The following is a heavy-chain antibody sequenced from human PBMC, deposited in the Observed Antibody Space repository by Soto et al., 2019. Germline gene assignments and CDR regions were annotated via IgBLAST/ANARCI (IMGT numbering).Heavy chain of an antibody. J-gene: IGHJ4*02. Sequence: QVQLVQSGAEVKKPGSSVKVSCKASGGTFSSYTISWVRQAPGQGLEWMGRIIPILGIANYAQKFQGRVTITAEKSTSTAYMELSSLRSEDTAVYYCARGRGITMVRGVTLDYWGQGTLVTVSS. CDR3: ARGRGITMVRGVTLDY. D-gene: IGHD3-10*01. CDR2: IIPILGIA. V-gene: IGHV1-69*02. CDR1: GGTFSSYT.